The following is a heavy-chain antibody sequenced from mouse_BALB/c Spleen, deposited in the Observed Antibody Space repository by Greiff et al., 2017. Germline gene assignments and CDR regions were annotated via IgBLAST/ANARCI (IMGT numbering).Heavy chain of an antibody. V-gene: IGHV14-4*02. J-gene: IGHJ3*01. CDR1: GFNIKDYY. CDR2: IDPENGDT. D-gene: IGHD2-14*01. CDR3: NADYRYDGPPFAY. Sequence: EVQLQQSGAELVRSGASVKLSCTASGFNIKDYYMHWVKQRPEQGLEWIGWIDPENGDTEYAPKFQGKATMTADTSSNTAYLQLSSLTSEDTAVYYCNADYRYDGPPFAYWGQGTLVTVSA.